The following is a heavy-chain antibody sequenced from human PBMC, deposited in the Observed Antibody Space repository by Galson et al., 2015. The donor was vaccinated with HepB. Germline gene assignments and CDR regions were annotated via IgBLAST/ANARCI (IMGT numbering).Heavy chain of an antibody. J-gene: IGHJ4*02. CDR1: GYTFGSYG. CDR2: ISANEDDT. D-gene: IGHD3-22*01. CDR3: ARGGGLGVVITSS. Sequence: SVKVSCKASGYTFGSYGISWVRQAPGQGLEWMGWISANEDDTNSAQKFQGRVTMTADTHTSTAYMEVRSLRSDDTAVYYCARGGGLGVVITSSWGQGTLVTVSS. V-gene: IGHV1-18*01.